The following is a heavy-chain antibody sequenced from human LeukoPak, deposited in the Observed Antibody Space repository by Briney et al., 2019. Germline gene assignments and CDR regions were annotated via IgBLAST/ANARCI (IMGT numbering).Heavy chain of an antibody. J-gene: IGHJ3*02. Sequence: SETLSLTYTVSGGSISSYYWSWIRQPPGKGLEWIGHIYYSGSTNYNPSLKSRVTISVDTSKNQFSLKLSSVTAADTAVYYCARARGGVTATIDDAFDIWGQGTMVTVSS. D-gene: IGHD2-21*02. CDR3: ARARGGVTATIDDAFDI. V-gene: IGHV4-59*08. CDR2: IYYSGST. CDR1: GGSISSYY.